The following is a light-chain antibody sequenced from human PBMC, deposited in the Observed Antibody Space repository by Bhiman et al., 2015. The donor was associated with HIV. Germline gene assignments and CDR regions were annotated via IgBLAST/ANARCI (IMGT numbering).Light chain of an antibody. J-gene: IGLJ3*02. CDR1: SSDVGGYNY. V-gene: IGLV2-14*03. Sequence: QSALTQPASLSGSPGQSITISCTGTSSDVGGYNYVSWYKHHPGEAPKLMIFDVTKRPSGVSDRFSGSKSGNAASLTISGLQSEDDAFYYCASYTTATTWVFGGGTELTVL. CDR2: DVT. CDR3: ASYTTATTWV.